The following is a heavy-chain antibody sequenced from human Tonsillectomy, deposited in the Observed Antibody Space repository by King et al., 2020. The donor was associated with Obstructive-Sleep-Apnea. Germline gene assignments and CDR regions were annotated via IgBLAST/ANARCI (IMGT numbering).Heavy chain of an antibody. J-gene: IGHJ4*02. CDR2: IYYTGST. V-gene: IGHV4-39*07. D-gene: IGHD4-17*01. Sequence: LQLQESGPGLVKSSETLSLTCTVSGGSFSSSSFYWGWIRQPPGTGLEWIGSIYYTGSTYYNPSLKSRVTISVDTSKNQFSLKLSSVTAADTAVYYCAAAIHDYGDYGAVYWGQGTLVTVSS. CDR3: AAAIHDYGDYGAVY. CDR1: GGSFSSSSFY.